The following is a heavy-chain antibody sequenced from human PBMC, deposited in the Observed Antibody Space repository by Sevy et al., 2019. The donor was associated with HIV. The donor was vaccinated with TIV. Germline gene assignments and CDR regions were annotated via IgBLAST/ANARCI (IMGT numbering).Heavy chain of an antibody. CDR1: GFTFNRFP. CDR3: VSEISDWFSD. V-gene: IGHV3-23*01. J-gene: IGHJ4*02. D-gene: IGHD3-9*01. CDR2: ITGSGSET. Sequence: GGSLRLSCAASGFTFNRFPMSWARQAPGKGLEWLSTITGSGSETYYADSVRGRFTISRDNSRNTLYLQMNTLTVEDTAIYYCVSEISDWFSDWGQGILVTVSS.